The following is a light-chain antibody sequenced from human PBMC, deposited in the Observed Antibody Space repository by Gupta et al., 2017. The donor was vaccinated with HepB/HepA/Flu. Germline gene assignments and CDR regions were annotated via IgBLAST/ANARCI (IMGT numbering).Light chain of an antibody. J-gene: IGKJ4*01. V-gene: IGKV3-11*01. CDR3: QQHSSWPLT. CDR1: QSVNKY. CDR2: YAS. Sequence: ELVLTQSPATLSVSPGERATLSCRASQSVNKYLAWYQQKPGQAPILLIYYASNRATGIPARFSGSGSGTDFTLTISSLQPEDFAVYYCQQHSSWPLTFGGGTKVEIK.